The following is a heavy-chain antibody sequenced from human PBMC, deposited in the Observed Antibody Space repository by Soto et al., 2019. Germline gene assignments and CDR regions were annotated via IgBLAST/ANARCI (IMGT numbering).Heavy chain of an antibody. V-gene: IGHV3-21*01. CDR2: ISSSSSYI. J-gene: IGHJ3*02. CDR1: GFTFSSYS. CDR3: ARDGGVTMIVADAFDI. Sequence: PGWSLRLSCAASGFTFSSYSMNWVRQAPGKGLEWVSSISSSSSYIYYADSVKGRFTISRDNAKNSLYLQMNSLRAEDTAVYYCARDGGVTMIVADAFDIRGQGTMATVSS. D-gene: IGHD3-22*01.